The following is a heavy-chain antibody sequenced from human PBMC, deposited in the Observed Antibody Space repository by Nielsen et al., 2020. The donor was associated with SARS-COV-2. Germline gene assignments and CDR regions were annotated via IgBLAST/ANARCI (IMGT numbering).Heavy chain of an antibody. J-gene: IGHJ3*02. CDR2: ISWNSGSI. Sequence: GGSLRLSCAASGFTFDDYAMHWVRQAPGKGLEWVSGISWNSGSIGYADSVKGRFTISRDNAKNSLYLQMNSLRAEDTALYYCAKGGNWNDAAFDIWGQGTMVTVSS. CDR1: GFTFDDYA. CDR3: AKGGNWNDAAFDI. D-gene: IGHD1-1*01. V-gene: IGHV3-9*01.